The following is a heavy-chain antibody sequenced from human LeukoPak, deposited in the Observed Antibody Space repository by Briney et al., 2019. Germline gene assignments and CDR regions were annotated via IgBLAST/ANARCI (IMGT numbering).Heavy chain of an antibody. CDR1: GYSFSNYD. Sequence: GASVKVSCKASGYSFSNYDITWVRQAPGQGLEWMGWVSKYNGNTNYAPKLQGRVFMTTDTSTSTAYMELRSLRPDDTAVYFCARENDRSFGAYGYWGQGTLVTVSS. V-gene: IGHV1-18*01. CDR2: VSKYNGNT. D-gene: IGHD4-17*01. CDR3: ARENDRSFGAYGY. J-gene: IGHJ4*02.